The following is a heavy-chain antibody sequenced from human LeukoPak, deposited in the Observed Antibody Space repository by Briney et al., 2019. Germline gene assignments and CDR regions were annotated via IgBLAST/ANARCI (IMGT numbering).Heavy chain of an antibody. V-gene: IGHV1-3*01. CDR2: INAGNGNT. J-gene: IGHJ4*02. CDR3: ARTPPLYGSGYDY. CDR1: GYTFTSYA. D-gene: IGHD3-10*01. Sequence: ASVKVSCKASGYTFTSYAMHWVRQAPGQRLEWMGWINAGNGNTKYSQKLQGRVTMTTDTSTSTAYMELRSLRSDDTAVYYCARTPPLYGSGYDYWGQGTLVTVSS.